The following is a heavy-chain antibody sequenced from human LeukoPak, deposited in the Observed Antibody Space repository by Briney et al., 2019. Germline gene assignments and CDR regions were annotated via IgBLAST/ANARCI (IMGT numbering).Heavy chain of an antibody. D-gene: IGHD1-26*01. CDR2: INTNTGNP. Sequence: ASVKVSCKASGYTFTSYAMNWVRQAPGQGLEWMGWINTNTGNPTYAQGFTGRFVFSLDTSVSTAYLQISSLKAEDTAVCYCARRYSGSYFEGFDIWGQGTMVTVSS. CDR3: ARRYSGSYFEGFDI. V-gene: IGHV7-4-1*02. CDR1: GYTFTSYA. J-gene: IGHJ3*02.